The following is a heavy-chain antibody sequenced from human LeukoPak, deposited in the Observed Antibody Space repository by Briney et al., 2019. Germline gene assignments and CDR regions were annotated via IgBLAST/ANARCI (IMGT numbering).Heavy chain of an antibody. J-gene: IGHJ5*02. D-gene: IGHD3-16*01. CDR1: GFTFSNAW. V-gene: IGHV3-15*01. CDR3: TTKNMITFGGGVDP. CDR2: IKSRTNGETT. Sequence: GGSLRLSCTGSGFTFSNAWMNWVRQTPGKGLEWTALIKSRTNGETTDYAAPVKGRFTISRDDSKNTLYLQMNSLKTEDTAVYYCTTKNMITFGGGVDPWGQGTLVTVSS.